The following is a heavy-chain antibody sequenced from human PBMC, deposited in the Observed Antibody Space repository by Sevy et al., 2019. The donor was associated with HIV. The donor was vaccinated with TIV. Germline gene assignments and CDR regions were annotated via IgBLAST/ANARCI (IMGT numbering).Heavy chain of an antibody. CDR3: AKDPPYDYVWGSYRYFDY. V-gene: IGHV3-23*01. D-gene: IGHD3-16*02. J-gene: IGHJ4*02. Sequence: GGSLRLSCAASGFTFSSYAMSWVRQAPGKGLEWVSAISGSGGSTYYVDSVKGRFTISRDNSKNTLYLQMNSLRAEDTAVYYCAKDPPYDYVWGSYRYFDYWGQGTLVTVSS. CDR1: GFTFSSYA. CDR2: ISGSGGST.